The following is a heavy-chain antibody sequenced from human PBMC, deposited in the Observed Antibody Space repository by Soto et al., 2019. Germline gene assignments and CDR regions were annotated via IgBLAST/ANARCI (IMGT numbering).Heavy chain of an antibody. CDR2: INHSGST. J-gene: IGHJ5*02. CDR1: GGSFSGYY. Sequence: QVQLQQWGAGLLKPSETLSLTCAVYGGSFSGYYWSWIRQPPGKGLEWIGEINHSGSTNYNPSLKSRVTISVDTSKNQFSLKLSSVTAADTAVYYCARGWYSSSGWFDPWGQGTLVTVSS. D-gene: IGHD6-13*01. V-gene: IGHV4-34*01. CDR3: ARGWYSSSGWFDP.